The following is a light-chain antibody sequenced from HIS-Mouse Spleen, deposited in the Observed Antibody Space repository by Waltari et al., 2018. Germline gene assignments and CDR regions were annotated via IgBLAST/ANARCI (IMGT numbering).Light chain of an antibody. Sequence: NFMLTQPHSVSESPGKTVTISCTRSSGSIASNYVQWYQQRPGSAPTTVIYEDNQRPSGVPARCSCSIDSSSNSASLTISGLKTEDEADYYCQSYDSSNVVFGGGTKLTVL. CDR1: SGSIASNY. J-gene: IGLJ2*01. CDR2: EDN. V-gene: IGLV6-57*04. CDR3: QSYDSSNVV.